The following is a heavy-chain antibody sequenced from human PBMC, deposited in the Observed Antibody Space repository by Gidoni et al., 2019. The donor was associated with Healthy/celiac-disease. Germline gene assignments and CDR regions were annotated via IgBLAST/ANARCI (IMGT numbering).Heavy chain of an antibody. J-gene: IGHJ6*02. D-gene: IGHD3-10*01. CDR2: IYTSGST. Sequence: QVQLQESGPGLVKPSQTLSLTCTVSGCSISSGSYYWSWIRQPAGKGLEWVGRIYTSGSTNYNPSLKSRVTISVDTSKNQFSLKLSSVTAADTAVYYCARGGYYGPNGMDVWGQGTTVTVSS. CDR3: ARGGYYGPNGMDV. V-gene: IGHV4-61*02. CDR1: GCSISSGSYY.